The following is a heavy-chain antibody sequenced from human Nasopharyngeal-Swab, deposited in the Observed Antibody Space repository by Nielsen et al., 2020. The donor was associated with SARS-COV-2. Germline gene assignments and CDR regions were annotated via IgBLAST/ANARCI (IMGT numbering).Heavy chain of an antibody. J-gene: IGHJ4*02. CDR3: AKACFTMVRGVSPFDY. CDR2: VSSNGAST. Sequence: GGSLRLSCAASGFTFSTYAMSWVSQAPGKGLEWVSLVSSNGASTYYADSVKGRFTISRDNSKNTLYLQMNSLRAEDTAVYYCAKACFTMVRGVSPFDYWGQGTLVTVSS. CDR1: GFTFSTYA. V-gene: IGHV3-23*01. D-gene: IGHD3-10*01.